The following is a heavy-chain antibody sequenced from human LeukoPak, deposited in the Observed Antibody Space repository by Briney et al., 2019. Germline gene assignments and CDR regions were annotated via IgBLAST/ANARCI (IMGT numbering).Heavy chain of an antibody. D-gene: IGHD4-17*01. CDR3: ARHTAGRAYGDFDS. V-gene: IGHV4-59*08. Sequence: SETLSLTCTVSGGSISGYYWSWLRQPPGKGLEWIAYILYGGATVYNPSLNSRGTISVDTSKNQLSLKLNSVTAADTAIYYCARHTAGRAYGDFDSWGQGTLVTVSS. CDR2: ILYGGAT. CDR1: GGSISGYY. J-gene: IGHJ4*02.